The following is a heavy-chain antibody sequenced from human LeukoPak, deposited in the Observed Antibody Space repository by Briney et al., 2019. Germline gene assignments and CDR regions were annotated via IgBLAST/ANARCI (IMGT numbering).Heavy chain of an antibody. CDR2: ISASDTT. J-gene: IGHJ4*02. CDR3: AREGDRGVLVADFFDF. CDR1: RLTFSNYG. D-gene: IGHD5-12*01. V-gene: IGHV3-23*01. Sequence: GGSLRLSCAASRLTFSNYGLSWVRQAPGKGLEWVSGISASDTTYYADSVKGRFTISRDNSKNTLFLQMSSLRAEDTAVYYCAREGDRGVLVADFFDFWGQGTVVTVSS.